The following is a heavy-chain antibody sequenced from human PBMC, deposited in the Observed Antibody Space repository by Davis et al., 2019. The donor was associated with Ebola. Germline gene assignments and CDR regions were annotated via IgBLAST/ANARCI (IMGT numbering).Heavy chain of an antibody. Sequence: MPSETLSLTCTVSDASVTSYYWSWIRQPPGKGLEWIGYIYYSGSTNYNPSLKSRVTISVDTSKNQFSLRLSSVTATDTAIYYCAKYLTIGWFDPRGQRTLVTVSS. D-gene: IGHD1-14*01. CDR3: AKYLTIGWFDP. J-gene: IGHJ5*02. V-gene: IGHV4-59*02. CDR1: DASVTSYY. CDR2: IYYSGST.